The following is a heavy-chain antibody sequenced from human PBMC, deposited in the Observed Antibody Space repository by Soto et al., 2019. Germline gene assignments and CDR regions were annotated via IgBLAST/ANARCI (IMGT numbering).Heavy chain of an antibody. CDR1: GFTFSSYE. CDR3: ARSDYGSGSYYPVS. J-gene: IGHJ4*02. V-gene: IGHV3-21*01. Sequence: PGGSLRLSCAASGFTFSSYEMNWVRQAPGKGLEWVSSISSSSSYIYYADSVKGRFTISRDNAKNSLYLQMNSLRAEDTAVYYCARSDYGSGSYYPVSWGQGTLVTVSS. CDR2: ISSSSSYI. D-gene: IGHD3-10*01.